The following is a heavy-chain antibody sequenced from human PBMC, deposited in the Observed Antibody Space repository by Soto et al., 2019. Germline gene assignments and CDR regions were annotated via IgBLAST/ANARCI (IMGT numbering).Heavy chain of an antibody. J-gene: IGHJ4*02. CDR3: ARVYYDFWSGYYRMYYFDY. V-gene: IGHV4-38-2*01. D-gene: IGHD3-3*01. CDR2: IYHSGST. CDR1: GYSISSGYY. Sequence: SETLSLTCAVSGYSISSGYYWGWIRQPPGKGLEWIGSIYHSGSTYYNPSLKSRVTISVDTSKNQFSLKLSSVTAADTAVYYCARVYYDFWSGYYRMYYFDYWGQGTLVTVSA.